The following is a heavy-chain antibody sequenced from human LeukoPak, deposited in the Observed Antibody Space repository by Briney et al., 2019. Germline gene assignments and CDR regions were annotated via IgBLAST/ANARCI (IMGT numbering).Heavy chain of an antibody. CDR3: ARSNSTNCYTD. J-gene: IGHJ4*02. D-gene: IGHD2-2*02. CDR2: ISSSGSTI. CDR1: GFTFSDYY. Sequence: GGSLRLSSAASGFTFSDYYLSWIRQAPGKVLEWVSYISSSGSTINYADSVKGRFTISRDNAKNSLYLQMNSLRAEDTAVYYCARSNSTNCYTDWGQGTLVTVSS. V-gene: IGHV3-11*01.